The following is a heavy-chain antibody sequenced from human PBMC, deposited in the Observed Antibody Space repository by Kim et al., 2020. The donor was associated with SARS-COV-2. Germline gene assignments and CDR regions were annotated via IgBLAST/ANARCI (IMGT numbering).Heavy chain of an antibody. J-gene: IGHJ4*02. CDR1: GGTFSSYA. Sequence: SVKVSCKASGGTFSSYAISWVRQAPGQGLEWMGGIIPIFGKANYAQKFQGRVTITADESTSTAYMELSSLRSEDTAVYYCARDVDYSDSSGYYYYWGQGTLVTVSS. V-gene: IGHV1-69*13. D-gene: IGHD3-22*01. CDR3: ARDVDYSDSSGYYYY. CDR2: IIPIFGKA.